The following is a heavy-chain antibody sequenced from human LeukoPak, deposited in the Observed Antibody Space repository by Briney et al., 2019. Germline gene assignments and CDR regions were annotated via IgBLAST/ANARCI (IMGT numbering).Heavy chain of an antibody. J-gene: IGHJ4*02. CDR1: GFTFSSYS. Sequence: GGSLRLSCAASGFTFSSYSMNWVRQAPGKGLEWVSSISSSSSYIYYADSVKGRFTISRDNAKNSLYLQMNSLRAEDMAVYYCARDLGNSSSWFYWGQGTLVTVSS. D-gene: IGHD6-13*01. V-gene: IGHV3-21*01. CDR3: ARDLGNSSSWFY. CDR2: ISSSSSYI.